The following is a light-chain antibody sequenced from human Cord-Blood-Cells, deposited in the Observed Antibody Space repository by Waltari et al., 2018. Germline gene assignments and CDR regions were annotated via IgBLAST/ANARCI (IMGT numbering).Light chain of an antibody. Sequence: QSALTQPRSVSGSPGQSVTISCTGTSSDVGGYNYVSWYQQHPGKAPKLMIYDVSKQPSGVPDLVSCSKSGNTASLTISGLQAEDEADYYCCSYAGSYTYVFGTGTKVTVL. CDR3: CSYAGSYTYV. V-gene: IGLV2-11*01. CDR2: DVS. CDR1: SSDVGGYNY. J-gene: IGLJ1*01.